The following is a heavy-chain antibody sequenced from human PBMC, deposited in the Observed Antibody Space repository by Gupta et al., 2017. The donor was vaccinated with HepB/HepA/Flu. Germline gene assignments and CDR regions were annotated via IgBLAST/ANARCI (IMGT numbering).Heavy chain of an antibody. D-gene: IGHD2-15*01. V-gene: IGHV3-23*01. CDR2: ISGSGGGT. J-gene: IGHJ4*02. CDR3: AKGYGLYCSGGSCYVDY. CDR1: GFTFSSYV. Sequence: EVQLLESGGGLVQPGGSLRLSCAASGFTFSSYVMRWVRQAPGKGLAWVSGISGSGGGTYYADSVKGRFTISRDNSKNTLYLQMNSLRAEDTAVYYCAKGYGLYCSGGSCYVDYWGQGTLVTVSS.